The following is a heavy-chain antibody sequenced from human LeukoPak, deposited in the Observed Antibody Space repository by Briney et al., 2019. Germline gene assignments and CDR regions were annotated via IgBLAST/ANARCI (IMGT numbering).Heavy chain of an antibody. CDR2: ITSSGSTI. Sequence: GGSLRLSCAASGFTFSSYGMSWIRQAPGKGLEWVSYITSSGSTIYYADSVKGRFTISRDNAKNSLYLQMNSLRAEDTAVYYCARERILTGSGYYYYMDVWGKGTTVTISS. CDR3: ARERILTGSGYYYYMDV. D-gene: IGHD3-9*01. J-gene: IGHJ6*03. V-gene: IGHV3-11*01. CDR1: GFTFSSYG.